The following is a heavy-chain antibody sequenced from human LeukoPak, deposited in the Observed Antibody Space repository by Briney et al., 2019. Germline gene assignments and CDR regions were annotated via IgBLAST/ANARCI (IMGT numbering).Heavy chain of an antibody. V-gene: IGHV1-2*04. Sequence: ASVKVSCKASGYTFTGYYMHWVRQAPGQGLEWTGWINPDSGGTNYAQKFEGWVTMTRDTSMSTVYMELSRLKSDDTAVYYCARDSGWEVVLYASEIWGQGTMVTVSS. CDR3: ARDSGWEVVLYASEI. CDR1: GYTFTGYY. J-gene: IGHJ3*02. CDR2: INPDSGGT. D-gene: IGHD1-26*01.